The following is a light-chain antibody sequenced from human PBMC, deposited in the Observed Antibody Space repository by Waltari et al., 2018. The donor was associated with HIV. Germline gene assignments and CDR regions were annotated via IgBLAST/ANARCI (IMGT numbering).Light chain of an antibody. J-gene: IGLJ2*01. CDR1: SSDVGGYNY. Sequence: QSALTPPASVSGYPGQSITISCTGTSSDVGGYNYVSWYHPHPGKAPKLMIYDVSNRPSGVSNRFSGSKSGNTASLTISGLQAEDEADYYCSSYTSSSTLVFGGGTKLTVL. CDR3: SSYTSSSTLV. V-gene: IGLV2-14*01. CDR2: DVS.